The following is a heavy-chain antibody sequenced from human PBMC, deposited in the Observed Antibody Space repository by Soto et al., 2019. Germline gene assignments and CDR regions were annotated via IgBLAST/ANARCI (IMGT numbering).Heavy chain of an antibody. Sequence: LKISCKGSGYSFSRYWIGWVRQMPGKGLEWMGIIYPGDSEIRYSPSFQGQVTISADTSISTAYLQWSSLKASDTAIYYCARRRGSGSDYYYNYGMGVWGQGTTVTVSS. CDR3: ARRRGSGSDYYYNYGMGV. D-gene: IGHD1-26*01. CDR1: GYSFSRYW. J-gene: IGHJ6*02. V-gene: IGHV5-51*01. CDR2: IYPGDSEI.